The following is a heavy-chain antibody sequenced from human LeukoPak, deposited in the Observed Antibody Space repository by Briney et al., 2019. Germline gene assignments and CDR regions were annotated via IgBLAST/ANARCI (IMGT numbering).Heavy chain of an antibody. CDR1: GYSFTSYW. J-gene: IGHJ4*02. CDR3: ARREDYYGSGSYRYYFDY. D-gene: IGHD3-10*01. Sequence: KYGESLKISCKGSGYSFTSYWIGWVRQMPGKGLEWMGTIYPGDSDTRYSPSFQGQVTISADKSISTAYLQWSSLKASDTAMYYCARREDYYGSGSYRYYFDYWGQGTLVTVSS. CDR2: IYPGDSDT. V-gene: IGHV5-51*01.